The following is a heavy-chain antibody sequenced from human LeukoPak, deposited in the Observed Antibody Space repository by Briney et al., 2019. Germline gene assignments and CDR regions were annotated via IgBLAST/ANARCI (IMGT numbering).Heavy chain of an antibody. Sequence: ASVKVSCKASGYIFTSYAMHWVRQAPGQGLEWMGWINAGNGNTKFSQKFQGRVTINRDTSASTAYMELSSLRSEDTAVYYCARTPDGDKFDYWGQGTLVTVSS. CDR1: GYIFTSYA. V-gene: IGHV1-3*01. CDR3: ARTPDGDKFDY. D-gene: IGHD4-17*01. CDR2: INAGNGNT. J-gene: IGHJ4*02.